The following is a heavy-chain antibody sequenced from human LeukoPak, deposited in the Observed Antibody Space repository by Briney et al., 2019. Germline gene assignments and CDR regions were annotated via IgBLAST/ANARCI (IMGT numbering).Heavy chain of an antibody. V-gene: IGHV4-39*07. J-gene: IGHJ4*02. D-gene: IGHD1-1*01. CDR2: IYYSGNT. Sequence: SETLSLTCTVSGGSISSSRYYWGWIRQPPGKGLEWIGSIYYSGNTYYNPSLKSRVTVSVDTSKNQFSLKLTSVTAADTAVYYCARTTYRYYFDYWGQGTLVTVSS. CDR1: GGSISSSRYY. CDR3: ARTTYRYYFDY.